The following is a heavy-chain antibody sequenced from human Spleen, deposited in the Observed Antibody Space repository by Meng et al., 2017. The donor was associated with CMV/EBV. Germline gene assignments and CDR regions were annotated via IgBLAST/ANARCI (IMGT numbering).Heavy chain of an antibody. D-gene: IGHD6-6*01. Sequence: ASVKVSCKASGYTFTGYYIHWVRQAPGQGLEWMGWINPNSGGTNYAQKFQGRVTMTRDTSISTAYMELSRLRSDDTAVYYCAREIGGGLAARRVMDVWGQGTKVTVSS. CDR1: GYTFTGYY. V-gene: IGHV1-2*02. CDR3: AREIGGGLAARRVMDV. CDR2: INPNSGGT. J-gene: IGHJ6*02.